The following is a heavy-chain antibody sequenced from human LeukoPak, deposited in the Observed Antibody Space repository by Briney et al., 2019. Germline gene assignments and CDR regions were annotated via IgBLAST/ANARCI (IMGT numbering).Heavy chain of an antibody. Sequence: GGSLRLSCAAYGFIFSSYAMSWVRQAPGKGLEWVSSISGSRGTTYYADSVKGRFTISRDNSKNTLYLQVNSLRDEDTAVYYCAKDIESGTIGWFDPWGQGTLVTVSS. CDR1: GFIFSSYA. CDR3: AKDIESGTIGWFDP. V-gene: IGHV3-23*01. CDR2: ISGSRGTT. D-gene: IGHD1-7*01. J-gene: IGHJ5*02.